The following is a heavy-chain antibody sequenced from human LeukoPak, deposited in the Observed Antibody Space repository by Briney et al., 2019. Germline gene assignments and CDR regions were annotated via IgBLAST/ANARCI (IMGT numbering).Heavy chain of an antibody. V-gene: IGHV4-4*07. Sequence: SETLSLTCTVSGDSISNFYWSWIRQPAGKGLEWIGRIYTSGSTNYNPSLKSRVTMSVDTSKNQFSLKLSSVTAADTAVYYCARVLRGGLEYFDYWGQGTLVTVSS. CDR3: ARVLRGGLEYFDY. CDR1: GDSISNFY. J-gene: IGHJ4*02. CDR2: IYTSGST.